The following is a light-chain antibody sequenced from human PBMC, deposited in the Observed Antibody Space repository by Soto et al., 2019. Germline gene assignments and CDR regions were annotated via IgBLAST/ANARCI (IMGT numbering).Light chain of an antibody. Sequence: SALTQPRSVSGSPRQSVTISCTGTSSDVGGYNYVSWYQQYPGKAPKVMIYDVNKRPSGVPDRFSGSKSGNTASLTISGLQSEDEADYYCCSYAGNYFLFGGGTKLTVL. CDR2: DVN. V-gene: IGLV2-11*01. CDR1: SSDVGGYNY. CDR3: CSYAGNYFL. J-gene: IGLJ2*01.